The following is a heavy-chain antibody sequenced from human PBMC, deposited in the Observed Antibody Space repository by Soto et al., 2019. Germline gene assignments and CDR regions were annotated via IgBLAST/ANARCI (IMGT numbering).Heavy chain of an antibody. J-gene: IGHJ5*02. V-gene: IGHV3-30-3*01. CDR1: GFTFSTFA. CDR2: ISHDGRIE. CDR3: ARDGLPDDFRSGGYLFDP. Sequence: PGGSLRLSRTSSGFTFSTFALRWVRQAPGEGLEWVALISHDGRIEKYADSVKGRFTISRDNSKNTLYMQMDSLRLEETGVYYCARDGLPDDFRSGGYLFDPWGQGT. D-gene: IGHD3-3*01.